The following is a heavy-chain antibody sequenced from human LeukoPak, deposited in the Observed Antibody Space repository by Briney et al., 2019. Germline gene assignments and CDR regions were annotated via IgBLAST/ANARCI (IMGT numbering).Heavy chain of an antibody. J-gene: IGHJ5*02. CDR3: ARDRRSGRAGYQLLLTGWFDP. Sequence: AASVTVSCKASGYTFTGYYMHWVRQAPGQGLEWMGWINPNSGGTNYAQKFQGRVTMTRDTSISTAYMELSRLRSDDTAVYCCARDRRSGRAGYQLLLTGWFDPWGQGTLVTVSS. V-gene: IGHV1-2*02. CDR2: INPNSGGT. CDR1: GYTFTGYY. D-gene: IGHD2-2*01.